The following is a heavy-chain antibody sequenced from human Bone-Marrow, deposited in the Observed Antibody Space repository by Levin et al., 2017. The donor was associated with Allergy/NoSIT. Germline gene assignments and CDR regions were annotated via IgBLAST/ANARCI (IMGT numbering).Heavy chain of an antibody. V-gene: IGHV4-39*07. Sequence: ESLKISCHVSGVSISSDLYYWGWFRQSTGKGLEWIGSIYYRGSTYYNPSLESRAIISVDTSKNQFSLKLTSLTAADMGVDDCARDDGGVWGQGTTVTVSS. CDR1: GVSISSDLYY. CDR3: ARDDGGV. J-gene: IGHJ6*02. CDR2: IYYRGST.